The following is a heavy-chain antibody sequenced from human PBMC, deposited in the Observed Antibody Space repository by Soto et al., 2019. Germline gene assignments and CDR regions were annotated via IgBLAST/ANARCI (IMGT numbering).Heavy chain of an antibody. V-gene: IGHV1-18*01. J-gene: IGHJ6*02. CDR1: GYSFTSYG. CDR3: ARDQSTGWFGKESGMDV. D-gene: IGHD6-19*01. Sequence: QVPLVQSGAEVKKPGASVKVSCKAAGYSFTSYGLSWVRQAPGQGLEWMGWISGYNGNTKYAQRLQGRVTMTTDTSTSTAYMELRSLTSDDTAVYFCARDQSTGWFGKESGMDVWGQGTTVTVSS. CDR2: ISGYNGNT.